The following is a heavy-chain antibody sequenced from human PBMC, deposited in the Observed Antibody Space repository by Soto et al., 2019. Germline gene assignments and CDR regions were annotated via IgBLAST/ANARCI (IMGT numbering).Heavy chain of an antibody. V-gene: IGHV5-51*01. CDR2: IYPGDSDT. D-gene: IGHD3-22*01. CDR1: GYIFTSYW. J-gene: IGHJ1*01. CDR3: ARHDDYYYDSSGYYGYFQH. Sequence: GESLKISCKGSGYIFTSYWIGCVLQMPGKGLEWMGIIYPGDSDTRYSPSFQGQVTISADKSISTAYLQWSSLKASDTAMYYCARHDDYYYDSSGYYGYFQHWGQGTLVTVSS.